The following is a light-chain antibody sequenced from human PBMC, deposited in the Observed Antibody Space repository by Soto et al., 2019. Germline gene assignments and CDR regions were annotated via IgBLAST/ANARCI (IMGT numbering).Light chain of an antibody. CDR1: QSFSGTY. J-gene: IGKJ2*01. Sequence: IVLTQSPDTLSLSPGDRATLSCRASQSFSGTYLAWYQQKPGQAPRLLIYGASSRAAGIPDRFSGSGSGTDFTLTISRLEPEDFAVYYYQQFGSSPPYTFGRGTKLEIK. CDR3: QQFGSSPPYT. CDR2: GAS. V-gene: IGKV3-20*01.